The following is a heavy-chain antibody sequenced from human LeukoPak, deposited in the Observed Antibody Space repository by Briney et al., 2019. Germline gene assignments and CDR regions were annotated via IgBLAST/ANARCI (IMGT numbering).Heavy chain of an antibody. CDR3: ARDRRELSILTGYYDYYYDGMDV. CDR1: GRSISTYY. D-gene: IGHD3-9*01. CDR2: MYYSGST. J-gene: IGHJ6*02. V-gene: IGHV4-59*01. Sequence: SETLSLTCTVSGRSISTYYWSWLRPPPGKGREWVGYMYYSGSTNFNPSLKSRVTISLDTSKSQFSLKLSSVTAADTAVYYCARDRRELSILTGYYDYYYDGMDVWGQGTTVTVSS.